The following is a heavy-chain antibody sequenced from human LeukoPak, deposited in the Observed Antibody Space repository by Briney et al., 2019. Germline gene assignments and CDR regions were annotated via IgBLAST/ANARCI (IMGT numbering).Heavy chain of an antibody. J-gene: IGHJ5*02. CDR1: GFSFSSHG. CDR3: AGDREAARPGWFDP. Sequence: GGSLRLSCAASGFSFSSHGMHWVRQVPGKGLEWVAVIWYDGSKKYYADFVKGRFTISRDNFKNTMSLQMNSLRADDTAVYYCAGDREAARPGWFDPWGQGTLVTVSS. D-gene: IGHD6-6*01. V-gene: IGHV3-33*01. CDR2: IWYDGSKK.